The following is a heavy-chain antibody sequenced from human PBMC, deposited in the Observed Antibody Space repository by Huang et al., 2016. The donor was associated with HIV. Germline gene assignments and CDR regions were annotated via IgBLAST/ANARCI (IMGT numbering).Heavy chain of an antibody. J-gene: IGHJ3*02. CDR2: IRSKPYGGTT. CDR3: ATDRWELPSTDDALDI. V-gene: IGHV3-49*03. CDR1: GFTFGDYT. Sequence: EVQLVESGGDLVQPGRSLRLSCTASGFTFGDYTLSWFRQVPGKGLEWVSFIRSKPYGGTTKYAAAVRGRLTISRDDSKSIVYLQMNSLKTEDTAVYYCATDRWELPSTDDALDIWGQGTMVTVSS. D-gene: IGHD1-26*01.